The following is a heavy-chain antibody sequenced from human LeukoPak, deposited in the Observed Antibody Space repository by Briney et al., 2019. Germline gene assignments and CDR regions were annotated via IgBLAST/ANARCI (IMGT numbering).Heavy chain of an antibody. J-gene: IGHJ4*02. D-gene: IGHD6-19*01. Sequence: GGSLRLSCVGSGFTFRSHAMSWVRQAPEKGLEFVSGIYENGGTTYYADSVKGRFSISRDNSKNTLYLQMDSLRGEDTAIYYCAKGSGSIAVDNLCVYWGQGTLVTVSS. CDR2: IYENGGTT. V-gene: IGHV3-23*01. CDR1: GFTFRSHA. CDR3: AKGSGSIAVDNLCVY.